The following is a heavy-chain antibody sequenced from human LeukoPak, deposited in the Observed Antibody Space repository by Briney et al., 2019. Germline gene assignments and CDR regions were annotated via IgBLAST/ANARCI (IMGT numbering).Heavy chain of an antibody. CDR3: ARILGYDSSGYYTPFYYYYGMDV. J-gene: IGHJ6*02. V-gene: IGHV4-59*13. CDR2: IYYIGGT. Sequence: PGTPSLTRTVSVVSLCGDYWGWVPARPRGGGWRGWDIYYIGGTNYNPTLKSRVTISVDTSKNQFSLKLSSVTAADTAVYYCARILGYDSSGYYTPFYYYYGMDVWGQGTPVTVSS. D-gene: IGHD3-22*01. CDR1: VVSLCGDY.